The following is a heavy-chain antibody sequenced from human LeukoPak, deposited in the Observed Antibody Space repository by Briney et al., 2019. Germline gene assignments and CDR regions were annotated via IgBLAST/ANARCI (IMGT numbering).Heavy chain of an antibody. D-gene: IGHD2-15*01. CDR3: ARGDCSGGSCYYYYYLDV. V-gene: IGHV4-59*08. CDR1: GGSISTYY. CDR2: IYYSGST. J-gene: IGHJ6*03. Sequence: SETLSLTCTVSGGSISTYYWSWIRQPPGKGLEWIGYIYYSGSTSYNPSLKSRVTISEDTSKNQFSLKLSSVTAADTAVYYCARGDCSGGSCYYYYYLDVWGKGTTVTISS.